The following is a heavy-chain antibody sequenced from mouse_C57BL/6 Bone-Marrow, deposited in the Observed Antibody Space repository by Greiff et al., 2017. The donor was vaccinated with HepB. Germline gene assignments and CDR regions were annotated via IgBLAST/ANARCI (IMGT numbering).Heavy chain of an antibody. V-gene: IGHV14-3*01. CDR3: ARYPYDYDGAWFAY. Sequence: VQPKESVAELVRPGASVKLSCTASGFNIKNTYMHWVKQRPEQGLEWIGRIDPANGNTKYAPKFQGKATITADTSSNTAYLQLSSLTSEDTAIYYCARYPYDYDGAWFAYWGQGTLVTVSA. D-gene: IGHD2-4*01. CDR1: GFNIKNTY. J-gene: IGHJ3*01. CDR2: IDPANGNT.